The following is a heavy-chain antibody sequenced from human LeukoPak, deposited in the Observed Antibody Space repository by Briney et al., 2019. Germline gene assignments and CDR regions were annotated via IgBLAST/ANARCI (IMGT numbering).Heavy chain of an antibody. Sequence: GGSLRLSCAASGFTFSSYEMNWVRQAPGKGLEWVSYISTGGNTIYYADSVKGRFTISRDNAQNSLYLQMNSLRAEDTAIYYCASLSSSFLDYWGQGTPVTVSS. V-gene: IGHV3-48*03. CDR1: GFTFSSYE. CDR2: ISTGGNTI. D-gene: IGHD6-13*01. J-gene: IGHJ4*02. CDR3: ASLSSSFLDY.